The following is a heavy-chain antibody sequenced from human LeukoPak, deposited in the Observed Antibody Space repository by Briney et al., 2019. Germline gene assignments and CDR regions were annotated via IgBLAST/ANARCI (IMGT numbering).Heavy chain of an antibody. CDR1: GYSISSGYY. V-gene: IGHV4-38-2*01. Sequence: SETLSLTCAVSGYSISSGYYWGWIRQPPGKGLEWIGSIYHSGSTYYNPSLKSRVTISVDTSKNQFSLKLSSVAAADTAVYYCALTDAFDIWGQGTMVTVSS. CDR3: ALTDAFDI. J-gene: IGHJ3*02. CDR2: IYHSGST.